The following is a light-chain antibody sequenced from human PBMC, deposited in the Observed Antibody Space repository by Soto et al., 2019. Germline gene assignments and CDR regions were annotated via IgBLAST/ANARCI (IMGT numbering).Light chain of an antibody. Sequence: DIVMTQSPLSLPVTPGEPASISCRSSQSLLHSNGYNYLDWYLQKPGQSPQLLIYLGSSRASGVPDRFSGSGSGTDFTLKNSKVEAEDAGVYYCMQALQTPYSFGQGTKMEIK. CDR3: MQALQTPYS. V-gene: IGKV2-28*01. CDR2: LGS. J-gene: IGKJ2*03. CDR1: QSLLHSNGYNY.